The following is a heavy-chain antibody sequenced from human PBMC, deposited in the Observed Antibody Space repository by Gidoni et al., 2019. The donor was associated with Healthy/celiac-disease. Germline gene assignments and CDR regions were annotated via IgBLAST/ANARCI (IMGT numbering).Heavy chain of an antibody. J-gene: IGHJ3*02. Sequence: QVQLQESGPGLVKPSETLSLTCTVSGYSIRTGYYWGWIRQPPGKGLEWIGSIYHSGSTYYNPSLKSRVTISVDTSKNQFSLKRSSVTAADTAVYYCASSHVLRFLEWFYGAFDIWGQGTMVTVSS. CDR1: GYSIRTGYY. V-gene: IGHV4-38-2*02. D-gene: IGHD3-3*01. CDR3: ASSHVLRFLEWFYGAFDI. CDR2: IYHSGST.